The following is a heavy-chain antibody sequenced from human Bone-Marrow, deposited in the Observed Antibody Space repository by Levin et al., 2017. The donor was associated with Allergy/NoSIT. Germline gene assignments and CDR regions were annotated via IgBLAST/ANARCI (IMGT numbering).Heavy chain of an antibody. CDR2: INYSGST. Sequence: SETLSLTCAVSGAPFGAYHWSWIRQPPGKALEWIGEINYSGSTNYNPSFKSRITVSQDTSRKQLSLRLSSVTAADTAVYYCARGVFEFDSRSYYNSGFQHWGQGTLVTVSS. CDR3: ARGVFEFDSRSYYNSGFQH. V-gene: IGHV4-34*01. D-gene: IGHD3-10*01. CDR1: GAPFGAYH. J-gene: IGHJ1*01.